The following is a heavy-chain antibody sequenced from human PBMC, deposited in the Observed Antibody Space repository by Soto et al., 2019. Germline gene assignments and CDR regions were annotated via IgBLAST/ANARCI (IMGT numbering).Heavy chain of an antibody. J-gene: IGHJ6*02. CDR2: MNPNSGNT. CDR3: ASSPERVEAIYGMDV. CDR1: GYTFTSYD. V-gene: IGHV1-8*01. D-gene: IGHD2-15*01. Sequence: QVQLVQSGAEVKKPGASVKVSCKASGYTFTSYDINWVRQATGQGLEWMGWMNPNSGNTGYAQKFQGRVTMTRNTSISTAYMELSSLRSEDTAAYYCASSPERVEAIYGMDVWGQGTTVTVSS.